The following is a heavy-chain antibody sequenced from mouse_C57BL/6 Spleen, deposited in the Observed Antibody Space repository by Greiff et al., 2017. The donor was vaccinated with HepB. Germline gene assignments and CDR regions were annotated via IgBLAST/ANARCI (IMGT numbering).Heavy chain of an antibody. CDR1: GFTFSDAW. J-gene: IGHJ2*01. CDR2: IRNKANNHAT. CDR3: TRGDYDGGYFDY. V-gene: IGHV6-6*01. D-gene: IGHD2-4*01. Sequence: EVQGVESGGGLVQPGGSMKLSCAASGFTFSDAWMDWVRQSPEKGLEWVAEIRNKANNHATYYAESVKGRFTISRDDSKSSVYLQMNSLRAEDTGIYYCTRGDYDGGYFDYWGQGTTLTVSS.